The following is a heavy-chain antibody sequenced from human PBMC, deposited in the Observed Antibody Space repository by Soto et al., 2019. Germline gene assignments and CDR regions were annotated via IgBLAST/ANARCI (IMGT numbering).Heavy chain of an antibody. J-gene: IGHJ5*02. D-gene: IGHD3-22*01. CDR3: ARKDKSGYLNWFDP. CDR2: IFPSDSDT. V-gene: IGHV5-51*01. CDR1: GYXFTSYL. Sequence: EXLKISCRASGYXFTSYLVGWVRQMPGKGLEWIGIIFPSDSDTRYSPSFQGQVTISGDRSTSTVFLQWASLKSSDTAVYFCARKDKSGYLNWFDPWGQGTLGTVS.